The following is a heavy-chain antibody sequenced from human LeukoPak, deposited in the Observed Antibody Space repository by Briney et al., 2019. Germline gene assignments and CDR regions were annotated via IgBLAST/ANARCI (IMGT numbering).Heavy chain of an antibody. J-gene: IGHJ4*02. D-gene: IGHD1-26*01. Sequence: ASVKVSCKASGYTFTSNYIHWVRQAPGQGLEWMGMIYPRDGSTSYAQKFQGRVTVTEDTSTDTAYMEVSSLRSEDPAVYYCATVGGYSPYYFDYWGQGTLVTVSS. V-gene: IGHV1-46*01. CDR3: ATVGGYSPYYFDY. CDR1: GYTFTSNY. CDR2: IYPRDGST.